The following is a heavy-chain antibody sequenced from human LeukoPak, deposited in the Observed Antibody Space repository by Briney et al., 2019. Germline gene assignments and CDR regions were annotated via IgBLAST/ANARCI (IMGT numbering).Heavy chain of an antibody. CDR3: ARDKIAVRIYGMDV. J-gene: IGHJ6*02. CDR2: IIPIFGTA. CDR1: GGTFSSYA. V-gene: IGHV1-69*13. Sequence: SVKVSCKASGGTFSSYAISWVRQAPEQGLEWMGGIIPIFGTANYAQKFQGRVTITADESTSTAYMELSSLRSEDTAVYYCARDKIAVRIYGMDVWGQGTTVTVSS. D-gene: IGHD6-19*01.